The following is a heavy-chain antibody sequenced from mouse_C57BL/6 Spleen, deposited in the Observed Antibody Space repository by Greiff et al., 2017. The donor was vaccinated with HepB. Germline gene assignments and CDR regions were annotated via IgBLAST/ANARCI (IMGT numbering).Heavy chain of an antibody. CDR3: ARDSVYDYDGRGMDY. V-gene: IGHV3-6*01. CDR2: ISYDGSN. D-gene: IGHD2-4*01. Sequence: EVKLQESGPGLVKPSQSLSLTCSVTGYSITSGYYWNWIRQFPGNKLEWMGYISYDGSNNYNPSLKNRISITRDTSKNQFFLKLNSVTTEDTATYYCARDSVYDYDGRGMDYWGQGTSVTVSS. J-gene: IGHJ4*01. CDR1: GYSITSGYY.